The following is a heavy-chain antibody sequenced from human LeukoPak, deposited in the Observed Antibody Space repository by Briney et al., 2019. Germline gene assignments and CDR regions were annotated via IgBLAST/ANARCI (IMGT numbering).Heavy chain of an antibody. J-gene: IGHJ3*02. CDR1: GFTFSSYG. CDR2: ISYDGSNK. CDR3: AVVPGYSSGWYKAPILDAFDI. Sequence: TGGSLRLSCAASGFTFSSYGMHWVRQAPGKGLEWVAVISYDGSNKYYADSVKGRFTISRDNSKNTLYLQMNSLRAEDTAVYYCAVVPGYSSGWYKAPILDAFDIWAKGQWSPSLQ. V-gene: IGHV3-30*03. D-gene: IGHD6-19*01.